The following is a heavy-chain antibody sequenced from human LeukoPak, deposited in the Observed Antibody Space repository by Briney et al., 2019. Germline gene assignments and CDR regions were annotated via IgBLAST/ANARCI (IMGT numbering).Heavy chain of an antibody. J-gene: IGHJ6*02. CDR1: GFAVSSNY. Sequence: GGSLRLSCAASGFAVSSNYMSWVRQAPGKGLEWVSVIYSGGSTYYADSVKGRFTISRGNSKNTLYLQMNSLRAEDTAVYYCAGIASAKYYYGMDVWGQGTTVTVSS. D-gene: IGHD6-13*01. CDR3: AGIASAKYYYGMDV. V-gene: IGHV3-53*01. CDR2: IYSGGST.